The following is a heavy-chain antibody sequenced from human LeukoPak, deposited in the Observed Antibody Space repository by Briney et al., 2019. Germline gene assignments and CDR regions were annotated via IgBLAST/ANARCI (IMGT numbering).Heavy chain of an antibody. D-gene: IGHD1-26*01. Sequence: SETLSLTCTVSADSFSHYYWSWIRQPPGKGLEWLGHIYSTGSTDYNPSLRSRVVISIDSSTNQFSLKLRSVTAADTAFYYCARLRWQLVGPYFDSWSQGTLVTVSS. CDR1: ADSFSHYY. J-gene: IGHJ4*02. CDR3: ARLRWQLVGPYFDS. CDR2: IYSTGST. V-gene: IGHV4-59*01.